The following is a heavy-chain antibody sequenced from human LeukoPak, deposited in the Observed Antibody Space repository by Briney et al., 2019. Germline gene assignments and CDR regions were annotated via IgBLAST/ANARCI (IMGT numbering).Heavy chain of an antibody. CDR2: IYYGGST. CDR1: GGSISSYY. Sequence: SETLSLTCTVSGGSISSYYWSWIRQPPGKGLEWIGYIYYGGSTNYNPSLKSRVTISVDTSKNQFSLKLSSVTAADTAVYYCAREQKGHCSGGSCYLGVDPWGQGTLVTVSS. CDR3: AREQKGHCSGGSCYLGVDP. V-gene: IGHV4-59*12. D-gene: IGHD2-15*01. J-gene: IGHJ5*02.